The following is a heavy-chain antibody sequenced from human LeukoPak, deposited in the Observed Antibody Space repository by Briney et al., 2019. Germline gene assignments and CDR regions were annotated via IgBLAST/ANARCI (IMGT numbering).Heavy chain of an antibody. CDR1: GFNFSDYY. V-gene: IGHV3-11*05. CDR3: ARVVVVVPAASRVLDAFDI. Sequence: GGSLRLSCAASGFNFSDYYMSWIRQAPGKGLEWVSYISSSSSYTNYADSVKGRFTISRDNAKNSLYLQMNSLRAEDTAVYYCARVVVVVPAASRVLDAFDIWGQGTMVTVSS. J-gene: IGHJ3*02. CDR2: ISSSSSYT. D-gene: IGHD2-2*01.